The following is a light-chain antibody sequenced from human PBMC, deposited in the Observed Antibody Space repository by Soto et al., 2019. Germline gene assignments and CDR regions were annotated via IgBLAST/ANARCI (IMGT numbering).Light chain of an antibody. CDR2: DVT. J-gene: IGLJ1*01. V-gene: IGLV2-11*01. CDR3: CSYAGSYTHV. CDR1: SSDVGAYNF. Sequence: QSALTQPASVSGSPGQSVTISCTGTSSDVGAYNFVSWYQQHPGKAPKLIIYDVTKWPSGVPDRFSGSKSGNTASLTISGLQAEDEADYYCCSYAGSYTHVFGTGTKVNVL.